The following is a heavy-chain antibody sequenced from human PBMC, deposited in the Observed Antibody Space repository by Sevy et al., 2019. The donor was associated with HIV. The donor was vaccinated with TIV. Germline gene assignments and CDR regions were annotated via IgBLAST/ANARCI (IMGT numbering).Heavy chain of an antibody. D-gene: IGHD2-2*01. V-gene: IGHV4-39*01. CDR2: IYYSGST. J-gene: IGHJ6*03. Sequence: SETLSLTCTVSGGYISSSSYYWGWIRQPPGKGLEWIGSIYYSGSTYYNPSLKSRVTISVDTSKNQFSLKLSSVTAADTAVYYCARIVPAAIHNYYYYYMDVWGKGATVTVSS. CDR1: GGYISSSSYY. CDR3: ARIVPAAIHNYYYYYMDV.